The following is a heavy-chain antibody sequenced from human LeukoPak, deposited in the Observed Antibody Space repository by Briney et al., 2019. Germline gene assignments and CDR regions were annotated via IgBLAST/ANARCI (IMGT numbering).Heavy chain of an antibody. Sequence: ASVKVSCKVSGYTLIELSMHWVRQAPGKGLEWMGGFDPEDGETIYAQKFQGRVTMTEDTSTDTAYMELSSLRSEDTAVYYCATDLQDPDSTMVRGVTYYFDYWGQGTLVTVSS. V-gene: IGHV1-24*01. CDR3: ATDLQDPDSTMVRGVTYYFDY. D-gene: IGHD3-10*01. CDR1: GYTLIELS. CDR2: FDPEDGET. J-gene: IGHJ4*02.